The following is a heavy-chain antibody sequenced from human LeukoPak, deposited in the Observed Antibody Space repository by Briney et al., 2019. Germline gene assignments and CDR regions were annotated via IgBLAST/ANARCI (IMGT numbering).Heavy chain of an antibody. CDR2: ISGSGGST. Sequence: PGGSLRLSCAASGFTFSSYAMSWVRQAPGKGLEWVSAISGSGGSTYYADSVKGRFTISRDNSKNTLYLQMNSLRAEDTAVYYCARDHGGNSGYFDYWGQGTLVTVSS. J-gene: IGHJ4*02. CDR3: ARDHGGNSGYFDY. D-gene: IGHD4-23*01. CDR1: GFTFSSYA. V-gene: IGHV3-23*01.